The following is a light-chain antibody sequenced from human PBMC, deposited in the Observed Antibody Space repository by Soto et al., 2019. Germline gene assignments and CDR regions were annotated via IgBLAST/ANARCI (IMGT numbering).Light chain of an antibody. CDR3: QQLNSYPPGT. J-gene: IGKJ2*02. CDR1: QGISSY. V-gene: IGKV1-9*01. Sequence: DIQLTQSPSFLSASVGDRVTITCRASQGISSYLAWYQQKPGKAPKLLIYAASTLQSGVPSRFSGSGSGTEFTLTISCLQPEDFATYYCQQLNSYPPGTFGQGTKLEIK. CDR2: AAS.